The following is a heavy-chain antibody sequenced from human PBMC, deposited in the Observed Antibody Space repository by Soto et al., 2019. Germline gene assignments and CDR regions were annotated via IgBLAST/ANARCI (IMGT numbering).Heavy chain of an antibody. CDR3: ASWAKDYYYYGMDV. J-gene: IGHJ6*02. CDR2: ISGSGGST. D-gene: IGHD7-27*01. Sequence: GGSLRLSXAASGFTFSSYAMSWVRQAPGKGLEWVSAISGSGGSTYYADSVKGRFTISRDNSKNTLYLQMNSLRAEDTAVYYCASWAKDYYYYGMDVWGQGTTVTVSS. V-gene: IGHV3-23*01. CDR1: GFTFSSYA.